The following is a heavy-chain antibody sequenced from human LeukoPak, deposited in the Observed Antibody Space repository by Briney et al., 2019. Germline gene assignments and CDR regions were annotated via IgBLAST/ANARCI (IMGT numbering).Heavy chain of an antibody. Sequence: SVKVSCKSSGCTFSSYAISWVRQAPGQGLEWMGGIIPIFGTANYAQKFQGRVTITTDESTSTAYMELSSLRSEDTAVYYCARDGVGGRDGYNDEYFQQWGQGTLVTVSS. D-gene: IGHD5-24*01. CDR2: IIPIFGTA. V-gene: IGHV1-69*05. J-gene: IGHJ1*01. CDR1: GCTFSSYA. CDR3: ARDGVGGRDGYNDEYFQQ.